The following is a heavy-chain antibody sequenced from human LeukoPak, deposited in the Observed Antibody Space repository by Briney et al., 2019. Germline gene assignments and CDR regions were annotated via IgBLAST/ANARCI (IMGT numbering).Heavy chain of an antibody. Sequence: SPTLSLTCTVSGGSISSGSYYWSWIRQPAGKGLEWIGRIYTSGSTNYNPSLKSRVTISVDTSKNQFSLKLSSVTAADTAVYYCARGNYGDYATWGQGTLVTVSS. J-gene: IGHJ5*02. CDR1: GGSISSGSYY. CDR3: ARGNYGDYAT. V-gene: IGHV4-61*02. D-gene: IGHD4-17*01. CDR2: IYTSGST.